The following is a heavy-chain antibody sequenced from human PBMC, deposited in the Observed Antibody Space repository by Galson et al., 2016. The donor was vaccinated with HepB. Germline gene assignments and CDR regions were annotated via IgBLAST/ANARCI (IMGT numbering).Heavy chain of an antibody. D-gene: IGHD4-17*01. Sequence: PALVKPTQTLTLTCTFSGFSLSTSGKCVSWIRQPPGKALEWLALIDWDDDKKYSASLRTRLTISKDTSKNQVVLTMSNMDPADTATYYCARSSTTVTNQFDYWGQGALVTVSS. J-gene: IGHJ4*02. V-gene: IGHV2-70*01. CDR2: IDWDDDK. CDR1: GFSLSTSGKC. CDR3: ARSSTTVTNQFDY.